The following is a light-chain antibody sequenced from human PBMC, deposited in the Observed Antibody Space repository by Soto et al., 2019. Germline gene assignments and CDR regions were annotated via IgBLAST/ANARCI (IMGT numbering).Light chain of an antibody. CDR1: QSVSSN. J-gene: IGKJ1*01. Sequence: EIVMTQSPATLSVSPGERVTLSCRASQSVSSNLAWYQQKPGQAPRLLIYGASTRATGIPARFSGSGSGTEFTLTISRLQSEDFAVYYCQQYNSWPRTFGQGTKVEIK. CDR3: QQYNSWPRT. CDR2: GAS. V-gene: IGKV3-15*01.